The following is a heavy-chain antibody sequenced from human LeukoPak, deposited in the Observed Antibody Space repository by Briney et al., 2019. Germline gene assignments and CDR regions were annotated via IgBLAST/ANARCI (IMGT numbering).Heavy chain of an antibody. CDR1: GGSIRSGTDS. D-gene: IGHD7-27*01. CDR2: IYMSGST. J-gene: IGHJ6*03. CDR3: ARVVWGGDYHYSMDV. V-gene: IGHV4-61*02. Sequence: SETLSLTCTVSGGSIRSGTDSWSWVRQPAGKGLEWIGRIYMSGSTDYNPSFKSRVTMSVDTSKNQLSLKLRSVTAADTAVYYCARVVWGGDYHYSMDVWGKGTAVIVSS.